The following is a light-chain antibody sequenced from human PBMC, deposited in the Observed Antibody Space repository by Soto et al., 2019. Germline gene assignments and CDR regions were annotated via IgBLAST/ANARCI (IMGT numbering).Light chain of an antibody. V-gene: IGLV2-14*01. Sequence: QSVLTQPASVSGSPGQSIAISCTGTSSDVGGYNYVSWHQQHPGKAPKLMLYEVSNRPSGVSSRFSGSKSGSTASLTISGLQAEDEGDYYCSSSTTTSTLVFGTGTKLTVL. CDR2: EVS. CDR3: SSSTTTSTLV. J-gene: IGLJ1*01. CDR1: SSDVGGYNY.